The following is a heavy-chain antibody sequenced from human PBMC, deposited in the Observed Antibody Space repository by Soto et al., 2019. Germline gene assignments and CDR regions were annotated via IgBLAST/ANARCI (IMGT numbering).Heavy chain of an antibody. CDR3: ARDGSSGWYEWWFDP. CDR1: GGTFSSYA. Sequence: QVQRVQSGAEVKKPGSSVKVSCKASGGTFSSYAISWVRQAPGQGLEWMGGIIPIFGTANYAQKFQGRVTITADKSTSTAYMELSSRRSEDTAVYYCARDGSSGWYEWWFDPWGQGTLVTVSS. CDR2: IIPIFGTA. D-gene: IGHD6-19*01. V-gene: IGHV1-69*06. J-gene: IGHJ5*02.